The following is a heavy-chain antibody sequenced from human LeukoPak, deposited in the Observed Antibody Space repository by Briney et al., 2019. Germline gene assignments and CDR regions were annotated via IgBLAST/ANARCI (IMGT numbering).Heavy chain of an antibody. D-gene: IGHD2-8*01. J-gene: IGHJ4*02. V-gene: IGHV4-4*07. CDR2: FYSSGTT. CDR1: GGSISIYY. Sequence: SETLSLTCTFSGGSISIYYWSWIRQPAGKGLEWIGRFYSSGTTNYNPSLKSRVTMSVDTSKSQFSLKLTSVTAADTAVYYCARDNGGWYFDYWGRGTLVTVSS. CDR3: ARDNGGWYFDY.